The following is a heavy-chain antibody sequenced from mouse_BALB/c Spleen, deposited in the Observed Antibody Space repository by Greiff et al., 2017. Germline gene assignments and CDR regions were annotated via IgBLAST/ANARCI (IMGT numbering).Heavy chain of an antibody. CDR3: ARVNGYYGGSYAMDY. Sequence: EVKLMESGGGLVQPGGSLRLSCATSGFTFSDFYMEWVRQPPGKRLEWIAASRNKANDYTTEYSASVKGRFIVSRDTSQSILYLQMNALRAEDTAIYYCARVNGYYGGSYAMDYWGQGTSVTVSS. CDR1: GFTFSDFY. CDR2: SRNKANDYTT. D-gene: IGHD2-3*01. J-gene: IGHJ4*01. V-gene: IGHV7-1*02.